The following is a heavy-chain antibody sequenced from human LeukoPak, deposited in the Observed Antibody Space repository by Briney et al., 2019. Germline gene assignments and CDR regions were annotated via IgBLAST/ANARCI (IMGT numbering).Heavy chain of an antibody. Sequence: ASVKVSCKAPGYTFTSYGISWVRQAPGQGLEWMGWISAYNGNTNYAQKLQGRVTMTTDTSTSTAYMELRSLRSDDTAVYYCARDSNWNDSPMIDYWGQGTLVTVSS. V-gene: IGHV1-18*01. J-gene: IGHJ4*02. CDR1: GYTFTSYG. CDR2: ISAYNGNT. CDR3: ARDSNWNDSPMIDY. D-gene: IGHD1-1*01.